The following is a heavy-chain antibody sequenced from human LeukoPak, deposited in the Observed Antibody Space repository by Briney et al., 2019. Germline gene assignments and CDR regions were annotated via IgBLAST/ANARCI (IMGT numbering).Heavy chain of an antibody. V-gene: IGHV3-23*01. Sequence: GSLRLSCAASGFTFSSYAMNWVRQAPGQGLEWVSAVSGSGGSTYHTDSVKGRFTISRDNSKNTLYLQMNSLRAEDTAVYYCTKGRYSGSLERGFDYWGQGTLVTVSS. CDR1: GFTFSSYA. CDR3: TKGRYSGSLERGFDY. D-gene: IGHD1-26*01. J-gene: IGHJ4*02. CDR2: VSGSGGST.